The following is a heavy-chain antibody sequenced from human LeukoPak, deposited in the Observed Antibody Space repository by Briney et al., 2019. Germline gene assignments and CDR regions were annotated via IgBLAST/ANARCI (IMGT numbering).Heavy chain of an antibody. Sequence: GGSLRLSCAASGFTFSSYAMHWVRQAPGKGLEWVAVISYDGSNKYYADSVKGRFTISRDNSKNTLYLQMNGLRAEDTAVYYCARASYYGSGSYSDYWGQGTLVTVSS. CDR2: ISYDGSNK. V-gene: IGHV3-30*04. J-gene: IGHJ4*02. CDR1: GFTFSSYA. D-gene: IGHD3-10*01. CDR3: ARASYYGSGSYSDY.